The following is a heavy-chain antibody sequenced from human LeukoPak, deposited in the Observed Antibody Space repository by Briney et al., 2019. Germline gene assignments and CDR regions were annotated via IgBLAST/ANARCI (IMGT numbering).Heavy chain of an antibody. CDR3: TRLSIPYY. D-gene: IGHD2-21*01. J-gene: IGHJ4*02. V-gene: IGHV3-73*01. Sequence: GGSLRLSCAASGFTFSGSAMHWVRQASGKGLEWVGRIRSKANSYATAYAASVKGRFTISRDDSENTAYLQMNSLKTEDTAVYYCTRLSIPYYWGQGTLVTVSS. CDR1: GFTFSGSA. CDR2: IRSKANSYAT.